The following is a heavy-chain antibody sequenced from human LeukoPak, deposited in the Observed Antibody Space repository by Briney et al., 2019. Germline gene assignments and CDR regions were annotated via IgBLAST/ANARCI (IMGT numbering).Heavy chain of an antibody. D-gene: IGHD3-22*01. CDR2: IYTSGST. J-gene: IGHJ4*02. V-gene: IGHV4-4*07. CDR3: AREGSSSRGYYYDSSGYLDY. Sequence: PSETLSLTCTVSGGSISSYYWSWIRQPSGKGLEWSGRIYTSGSTNYNPSLKSRVTMSVDTSKNQFSLKLSSVTAADTAVYYCAREGSSSRGYYYDSSGYLDYWGQGTLVTVSS. CDR1: GGSISSYY.